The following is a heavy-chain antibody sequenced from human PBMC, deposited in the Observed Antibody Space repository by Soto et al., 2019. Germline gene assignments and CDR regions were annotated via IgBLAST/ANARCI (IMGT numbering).Heavy chain of an antibody. CDR2: ISSSSSTI. V-gene: IGHV3-48*02. Sequence: EVQLVESGGGLVQPGGSLRLSCAASGFTFSSYSMNWVRQAPGKGLEWVSYISSSSSTIYYADSVKGRFTISRDNAKNSLYLQMNRLRDEDTAVYYCARYGDYSDFDYWGQGTLVTVSS. CDR3: ARYGDYSDFDY. CDR1: GFTFSSYS. D-gene: IGHD4-17*01. J-gene: IGHJ4*02.